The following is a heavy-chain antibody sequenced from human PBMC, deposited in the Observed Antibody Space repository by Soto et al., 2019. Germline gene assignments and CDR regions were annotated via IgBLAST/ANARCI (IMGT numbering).Heavy chain of an antibody. CDR3: ARNGERELGLNCYFYYGMDV. J-gene: IGHJ6*02. CDR2: VRPYSNIT. Sequence: ASVKVSCKASDYIFTTYGISWVRQAPGQGLEWMGWVRPYSNITNYAQKFQGRVTMTTETSTSTVYMELRSLRSDDTARYYCARNGERELGLNCYFYYGMDVWGQGTSVTVS. D-gene: IGHD1-26*01. CDR1: DYIFTTYG. V-gene: IGHV1-18*01.